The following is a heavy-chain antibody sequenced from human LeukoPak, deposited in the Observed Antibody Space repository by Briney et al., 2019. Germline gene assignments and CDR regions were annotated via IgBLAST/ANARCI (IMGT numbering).Heavy chain of an antibody. Sequence: GGSLRLSCAASGFTFSSYSMNWVRQAPGKGLEWVSSISSSSSYIYYADSVKGRFTISRDNAKNSLYLQMNSLRAEDTAVYYCARDHIAVVALPEPHYYYYYGMDVWGQGTTVTVSS. CDR3: ARDHIAVVALPEPHYYYYYGMDV. CDR2: ISSSSSYI. V-gene: IGHV3-21*01. CDR1: GFTFSSYS. D-gene: IGHD2-15*01. J-gene: IGHJ6*02.